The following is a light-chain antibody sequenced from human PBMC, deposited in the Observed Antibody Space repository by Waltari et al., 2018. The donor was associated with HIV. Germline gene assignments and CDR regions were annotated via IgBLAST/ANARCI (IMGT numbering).Light chain of an antibody. CDR1: QSVSSY. V-gene: IGKV3-11*01. CDR2: DAS. CDR3: QQRSNWLT. Sequence: EIVLTQSQATLSLSPGERATLSCRASQSVSSYLAWYQQKPVQAPRLLIYDASNRATGIPARFSGSGSGTDFTLTISSLEPEDFAVYYCQQRSNWLTFGGGTKVEIK. J-gene: IGKJ4*01.